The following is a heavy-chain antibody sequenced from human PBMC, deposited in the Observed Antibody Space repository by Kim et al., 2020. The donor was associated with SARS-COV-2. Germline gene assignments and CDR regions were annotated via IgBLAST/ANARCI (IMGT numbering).Heavy chain of an antibody. J-gene: IGHJ4*02. CDR2: GNP. V-gene: IGHV7-4-1*02. CDR3: ARDPELFDY. Sequence: GNPTYAQGFTARLVFSLDTSVSTAYLQISSLKAEDTAVYYCARDPELFDYWGQGTLVTVSS. D-gene: IGHD1-7*01.